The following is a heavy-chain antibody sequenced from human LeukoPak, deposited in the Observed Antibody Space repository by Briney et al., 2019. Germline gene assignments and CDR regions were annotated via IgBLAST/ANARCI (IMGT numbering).Heavy chain of an antibody. J-gene: IGHJ5*02. D-gene: IGHD3-10*01. CDR2: IIPIFGTA. V-gene: IGHV1-69*06. CDR3: ARAMVRGVIKKFDWFDP. CDR1: GGTFSSYA. Sequence: SVKVSCKASGGTFSSYAISWVRQAPGQGLEWMGGIIPIFGTANYAQKFQGRVTITEDKSTSTAYMELSSLRSEDAAVYYCARAMVRGVIKKFDWFDPWGQGTLVTVSS.